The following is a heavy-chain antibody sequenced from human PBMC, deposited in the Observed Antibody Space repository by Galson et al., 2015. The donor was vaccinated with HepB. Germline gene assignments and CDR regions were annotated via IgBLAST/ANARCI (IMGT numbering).Heavy chain of an antibody. CDR2: ISSNGGST. Sequence: SLRLSCAASGFTFSSYAMHWVRQAPGKGLEYVSAISSNGGSTYYANSVKGRFTISRDNSKNTLYLQMGSLRAEDMAVYYCARDRFLPVSAFDIWGQGTMVTVSS. CDR1: GFTFSSYA. V-gene: IGHV3-64*01. CDR3: ARDRFLPVSAFDI. J-gene: IGHJ3*02.